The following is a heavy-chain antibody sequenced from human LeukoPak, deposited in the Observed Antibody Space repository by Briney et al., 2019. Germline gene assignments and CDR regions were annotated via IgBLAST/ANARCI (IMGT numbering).Heavy chain of an antibody. J-gene: IGHJ4*02. CDR2: IKQDGSEK. D-gene: IGHD3-22*01. CDR3: AREGWDDSSGYLDY. V-gene: IGHV3-7*01. Sequence: GGSLRLSCAASRFTFSSYWMSWVRQAPGKGLEWVANIKQDGSEKYYVDSVKGRFTISRDNAKNSLYLQMNSLRAEDTAVYYCAREGWDDSSGYLDYWGQGTLVTVSS. CDR1: RFTFSSYW.